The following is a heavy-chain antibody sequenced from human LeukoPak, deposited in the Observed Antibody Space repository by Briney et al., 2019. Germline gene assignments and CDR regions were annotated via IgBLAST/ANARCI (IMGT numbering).Heavy chain of an antibody. Sequence: SETLSLTCAVSSGSISSSNHYWVWIRQPPGKGLEWIGSIYYSGGTYYNPSLKSRVTISVDTSKNQFSLKLSSVTAADTAVYFCARGGTSTGVDYWGQGTLVTVSS. CDR3: ARGGTSTGVDY. J-gene: IGHJ4*02. V-gene: IGHV4-39*01. D-gene: IGHD5-12*01. CDR2: IYYSGGT. CDR1: SGSISSSNHY.